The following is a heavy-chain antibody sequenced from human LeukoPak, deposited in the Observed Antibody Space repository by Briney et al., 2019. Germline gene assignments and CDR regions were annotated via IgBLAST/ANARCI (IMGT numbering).Heavy chain of an antibody. CDR1: GFTVSSNY. Sequence: GGSLRLSCAASGFTVSSNYMSWVRLAPGKGLEWVSVIYSGGSTYYADSVKGRFSISRDKSKNALYVQMNTLRAEDTAVYYCARGGGDDAFDIWGQGTMVTVSS. D-gene: IGHD3-16*01. CDR3: ARGGGDDAFDI. J-gene: IGHJ3*02. CDR2: IYSGGST. V-gene: IGHV3-66*01.